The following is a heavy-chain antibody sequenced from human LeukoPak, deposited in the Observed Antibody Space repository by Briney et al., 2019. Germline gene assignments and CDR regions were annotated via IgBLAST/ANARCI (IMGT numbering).Heavy chain of an antibody. CDR3: ASRPFETTVVPWDFY. D-gene: IGHD4-23*01. CDR1: GYNFINYW. Sequence: GESLKISCQGSGYNFINYWIAWVRQLPGKGLEWMGIIRPMNSDVRYSPSFQGQVTISADRSINTAYLQWSSLTASDTAMYYCASRPFETTVVPWDFYWGQGTQVTVSS. V-gene: IGHV5-51*01. J-gene: IGHJ4*02. CDR2: IRPMNSDV.